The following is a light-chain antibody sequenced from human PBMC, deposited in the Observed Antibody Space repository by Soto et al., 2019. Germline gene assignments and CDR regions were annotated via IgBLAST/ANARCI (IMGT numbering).Light chain of an antibody. CDR2: GTS. V-gene: IGKV3-15*01. CDR3: QQYNNWPPLT. CDR1: QSVSSN. Sequence: EIVMTQSPATLSVSPGERATLFCRASQSVSSNLAWYQQKAGQAPRLLIYGTSTRATGIPARFSGSGSGTDFTLTISSLQSEDFAVYYCQQYNNWPPLTFGGGTNVEIK. J-gene: IGKJ4*01.